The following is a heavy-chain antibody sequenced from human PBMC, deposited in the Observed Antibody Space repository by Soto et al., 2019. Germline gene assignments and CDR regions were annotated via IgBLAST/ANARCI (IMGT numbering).Heavy chain of an antibody. J-gene: IGHJ4*02. CDR3: AKSSYYDILTGYCPY. CDR2: ISYDGSNK. D-gene: IGHD3-9*01. CDR1: GFTFSSYG. V-gene: IGHV3-30*18. Sequence: VGSLRLSCAASGFTFSSYGMHWVRQAPGKGLEWVAVISYDGSNKYYADSVKGRFTISRDNSKNTLYLQMNSLRAEDTAVYYCAKSSYYDILTGYCPYWGQGTLVTVSS.